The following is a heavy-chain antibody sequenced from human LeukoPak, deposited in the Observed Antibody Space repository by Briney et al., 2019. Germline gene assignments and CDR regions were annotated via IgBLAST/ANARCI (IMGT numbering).Heavy chain of an antibody. CDR1: GYTFTGYY. CDR2: INPNSGGT. Sequence: ASVKVSCKASGYTFTGYYMHWVRQAPGQGLEWMGWINPNSGGTNYAQKLQGRVTMTTDTSTSTAYMELRSLRSDDTAVYYCARGKSGYSSSWPWGQGTLVTVSS. J-gene: IGHJ5*02. D-gene: IGHD6-13*01. V-gene: IGHV1-2*02. CDR3: ARGKSGYSSSWP.